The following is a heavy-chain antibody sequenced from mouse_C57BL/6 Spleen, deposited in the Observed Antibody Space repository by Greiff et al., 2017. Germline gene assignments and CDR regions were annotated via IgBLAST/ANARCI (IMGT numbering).Heavy chain of an antibody. CDR3: ARPGNYYGSFDY. CDR2: ISSGSSTI. V-gene: IGHV5-17*01. J-gene: IGHJ2*01. Sequence: EVKVVESGGGLVKPGGSLKLSCAASGFTFSDYGMHWVRQAPEKGLEWVAYISSGSSTIYYADTVKGRFTISRDNAKNTLFLQMTSLRSEDTAMYYCARPGNYYGSFDYWGQGTTLTVSS. D-gene: IGHD1-1*01. CDR1: GFTFSDYG.